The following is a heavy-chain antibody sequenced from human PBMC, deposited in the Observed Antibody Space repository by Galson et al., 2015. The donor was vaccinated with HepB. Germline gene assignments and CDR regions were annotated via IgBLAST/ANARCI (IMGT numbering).Heavy chain of an antibody. CDR3: ARLYMSYYYYYMDV. CDR1: GFTFSSYW. J-gene: IGHJ6*03. Sequence: SLGLSCAASGFTFSSYWMSWVRQAPGKGLEWVANIKQDGSEKYYVDSVKGRFTISRDNAKNSLYLQMNSLRAEDTAVYYCARLYMSYYYYYMDVWGKGTTVTVSS. CDR2: IKQDGSEK. D-gene: IGHD1-14*01. V-gene: IGHV3-7*01.